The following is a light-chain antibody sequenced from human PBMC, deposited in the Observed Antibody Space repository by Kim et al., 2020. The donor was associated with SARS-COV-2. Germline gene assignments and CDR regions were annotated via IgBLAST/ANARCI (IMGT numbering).Light chain of an antibody. V-gene: IGLV2-14*03. CDR1: SSDIGGYNH. CDR2: DVS. CDR3: SSYTTSSTL. J-gene: IGLJ2*01. Sequence: QSALTQPASVSGSPGQSITISCTGSSSDIGGYNHVSWYQQHPGKAPKLMIYDVSNRPSGVSNRFSDSKSGNTASLTISGLQAEDEADYYCSSYTTSSTLFGGGTQLTVL.